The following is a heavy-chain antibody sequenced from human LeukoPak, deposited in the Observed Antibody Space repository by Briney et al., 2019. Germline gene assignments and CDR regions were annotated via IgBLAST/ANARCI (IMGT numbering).Heavy chain of an antibody. J-gene: IGHJ4*02. CDR2: INQDGSGK. CDR3: ARDEAAAGPDY. Sequence: GSLRLSCAASGFTFSSFWMSWVRQAPGKGLEWVANINQDGSGKYFVDSVKGRFTISRDNAKNSLYLQMNSLRAEDTAVYYCARDEAAAGPDYWGQGTLVTVSS. D-gene: IGHD6-13*01. CDR1: GFTFSSFW. V-gene: IGHV3-7*01.